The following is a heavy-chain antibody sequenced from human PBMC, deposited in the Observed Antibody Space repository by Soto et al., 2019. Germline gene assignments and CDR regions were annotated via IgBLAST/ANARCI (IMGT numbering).Heavy chain of an antibody. CDR3: ARDPGGDYRDLLGYYGMDV. Sequence: GESLKISCAASGFTFSSYSMNWVRQAPGKGLEWVSSISSSSSYIYYADSVKGRFTISRDNAKNSLYLQMNSLRAEDTAVYYCARDPGGDYRDLLGYYGMDVWGQGTTVTVSS. CDR2: ISSSSSYI. D-gene: IGHD4-17*01. V-gene: IGHV3-21*01. CDR1: GFTFSSYS. J-gene: IGHJ6*02.